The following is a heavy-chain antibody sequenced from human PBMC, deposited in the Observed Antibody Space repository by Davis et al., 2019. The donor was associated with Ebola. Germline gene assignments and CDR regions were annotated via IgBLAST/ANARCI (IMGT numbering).Heavy chain of an antibody. D-gene: IGHD2-15*01. CDR1: GYSISSVYY. V-gene: IGHV4-38-2*02. CDR2: IYHNGNS. J-gene: IGHJ5*02. Sequence: SETLSLTCTVSGYSISSVYYWGWIRQPPGKGLEWIGSIYHNGNSYYNPSLKSRVTISVDTSKNHFSLKLSSVTAADTAVYYCARDHSYCSGGTCYPNWFDPWGQGTLVTVSS. CDR3: ARDHSYCSGGTCYPNWFDP.